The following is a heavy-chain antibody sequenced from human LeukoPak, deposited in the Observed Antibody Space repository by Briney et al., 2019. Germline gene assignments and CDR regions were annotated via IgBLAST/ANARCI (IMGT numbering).Heavy chain of an antibody. D-gene: IGHD3-10*01. V-gene: IGHV4-61*02. J-gene: IGHJ5*02. CDR1: GVSISSGSYY. Sequence: SETLSLTCTVSGVSISSGSYYWSWIRQPAGKGLEWIGRIHTSGNTNYNPSLKSRVTISIDTSKNQISLILSSVTAADTAVYFCARGQSGVRGANVPNLMGFDPWGQGTLVIVSS. CDR2: IHTSGNT. CDR3: ARGQSGVRGANVPNLMGFDP.